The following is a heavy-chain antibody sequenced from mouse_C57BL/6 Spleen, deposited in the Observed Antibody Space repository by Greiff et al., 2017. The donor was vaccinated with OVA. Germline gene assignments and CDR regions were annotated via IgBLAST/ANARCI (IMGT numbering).Heavy chain of an antibody. V-gene: IGHV1-59*01. J-gene: IGHJ3*01. CDR1: GYTFTSYW. CDR2: IDPSDSYT. D-gene: IGHD2-3*01. Sequence: QVQLQQPGAELVRPGTSVKLSCKASGYTFTSYWMHWVKQRPGQGLEWIGVIDPSDSYTNYNQKFKGKATLTVDTSSSTAYMQLSSLTSEDSVVYYCARGGIYDGFAYWGQGTLVTVSA. CDR3: ARGGIYDGFAY.